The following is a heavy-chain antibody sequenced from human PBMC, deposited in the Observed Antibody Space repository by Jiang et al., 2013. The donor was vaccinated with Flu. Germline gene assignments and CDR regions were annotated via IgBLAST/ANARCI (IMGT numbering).Heavy chain of an antibody. CDR1: GFSLTTNEVA. CDR3: THRQRYKALYGLDV. CDR2: IYWDGEK. V-gene: IGHV2-5*02. D-gene: IGHD1-1*01. J-gene: IGHJ6*02. Sequence: TLTLTCTVSGFSLTTNEVAVAWIRQTPGKALEWLALIYWDGEKRYSPSLLSRLTITRDTSKNQVVLTVTNMGPEDTATYYCTHRQRYKALYGLDVWGRGRRSPSR.